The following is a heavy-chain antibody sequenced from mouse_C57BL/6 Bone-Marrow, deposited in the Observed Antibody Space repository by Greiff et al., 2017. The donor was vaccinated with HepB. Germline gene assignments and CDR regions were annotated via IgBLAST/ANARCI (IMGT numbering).Heavy chain of an antibody. CDR3: ARGYYYGSSPFAY. CDR1: GFTFSDYG. V-gene: IGHV5-17*01. CDR2: ISSGSSTI. Sequence: EVQLVESVGGLVKPGGSLKLSCAASGFTFSDYGMHWVRQAPEKGLEWVAYISSGSSTIYYADTVKGRFTIPRDNAKNTLFLQMTSLRSEDTAMYYCARGYYYGSSPFAYWGQGTLVTVSA. D-gene: IGHD1-1*01. J-gene: IGHJ3*01.